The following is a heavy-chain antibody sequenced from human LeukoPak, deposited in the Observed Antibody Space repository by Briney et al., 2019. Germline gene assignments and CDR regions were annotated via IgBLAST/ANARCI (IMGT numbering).Heavy chain of an antibody. CDR2: IKGKTAAGAP. J-gene: IGHJ4*02. V-gene: IGHV3-15*01. Sequence: PGGSLRLSCAASGLTVTNAWMNWVRQAPGKGLEWVGRIKGKTAAGAPDYVASVKGRFTISRDDSKNTLFLQMSSLKTEDTAVYYCITGDYDFWSGFYSPNHYFDYWGQETLVTVSS. D-gene: IGHD3-3*01. CDR3: ITGDYDFWSGFYSPNHYFDY. CDR1: GLTVTNAW.